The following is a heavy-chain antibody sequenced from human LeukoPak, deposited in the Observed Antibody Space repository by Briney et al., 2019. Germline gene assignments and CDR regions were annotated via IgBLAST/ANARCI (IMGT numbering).Heavy chain of an antibody. J-gene: IGHJ5*02. Sequence: PSETLSLTCTVSGGSVSSGSYYWSWIRQPPGKGLEWIGSIYDSGNSYYNPSLQSRVTISVDTSKNQFSLRLSSVTVADTAVYYCARHPLYCSGGSCTSNWFDPWGQGTLVTVSS. V-gene: IGHV4-39*01. CDR1: GGSVSSGSYY. CDR2: IYDSGNS. D-gene: IGHD2-15*01. CDR3: ARHPLYCSGGSCTSNWFDP.